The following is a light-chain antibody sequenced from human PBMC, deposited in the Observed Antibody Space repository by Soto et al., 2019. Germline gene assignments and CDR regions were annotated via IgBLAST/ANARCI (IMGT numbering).Light chain of an antibody. CDR2: GAS. CDR3: QQYHKWPLT. CDR1: RSVSSSY. J-gene: IGKJ4*01. V-gene: IGKV3-20*01. Sequence: EIVLTQSPGTLSLSPGERATLSCRASRSVSSSYLAWYQQKPGQAPRLLIYGASTRATGVPARFSGSGSGTDFTLTISRLQSEDFAVYYCQQYHKWPLTFGGGTQVDTK.